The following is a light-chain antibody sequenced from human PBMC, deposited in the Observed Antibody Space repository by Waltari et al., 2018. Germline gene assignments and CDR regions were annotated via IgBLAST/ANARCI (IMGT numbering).Light chain of an antibody. Sequence: QSALTQPASVSGSPGQSITISCTGTSSDVGGYNYVSWYQHHPGKAPQVKFFDVTKRPSGVSNRLTGSKSGNTPSLTISGLQAEDEADYYCSSYTSSSTSLYVFGTGTKVTVL. V-gene: IGLV2-14*03. J-gene: IGLJ1*01. CDR1: SSDVGGYNY. CDR3: SSYTSSSTSLYV. CDR2: DVT.